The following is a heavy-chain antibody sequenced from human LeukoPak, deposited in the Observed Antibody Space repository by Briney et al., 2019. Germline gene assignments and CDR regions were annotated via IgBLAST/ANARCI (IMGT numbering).Heavy chain of an antibody. Sequence: GESLKISCKGSGYSFSNYWIGWVRQMPGQGLEWMGMIYPGDSHTTYSPSFEGQVTISADKSISSAYLQWSSLKASDTAMYYCGRHYYGSSGYYYFDYWGQGTLVTVSS. J-gene: IGHJ4*02. CDR2: IYPGDSHT. D-gene: IGHD3-22*01. CDR1: GYSFSNYW. CDR3: GRHYYGSSGYYYFDY. V-gene: IGHV5-51*01.